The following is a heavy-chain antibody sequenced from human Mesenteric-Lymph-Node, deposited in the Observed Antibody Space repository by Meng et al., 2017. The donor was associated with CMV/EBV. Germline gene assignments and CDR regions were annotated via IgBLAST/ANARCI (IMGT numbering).Heavy chain of an antibody. CDR3: ARDNRYCGGDCYSFDY. D-gene: IGHD2-21*01. J-gene: IGHJ4*02. CDR1: GDSVSSNIAA. Sequence: SETLSLTCAFSGDSVSSNIAAWNWIRQSPSRGLEWLGRTYYRSKWYNDYAVSVKSRITINPDTSKNQFSLQLNSVTPEDTAVYYCARDNRYCGGDCYSFDYWGQGTLVTVSS. V-gene: IGHV6-1*01. CDR2: TYYRSKWYN.